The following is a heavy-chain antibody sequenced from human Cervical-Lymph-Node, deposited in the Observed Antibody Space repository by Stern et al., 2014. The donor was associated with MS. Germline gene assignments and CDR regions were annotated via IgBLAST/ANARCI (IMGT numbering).Heavy chain of an antibody. CDR2: IDAGGCDT. J-gene: IGHJ4*02. CDR1: GYSFNSYW. Sequence: EVQLVESGAEVKKPGESLKISCKGSGYSFNSYWIGWVRQMPGKGLEWVGDIDAGGCDTRYRPYVQGRVTISREKSITTAYLQRSSMKAADTAMYYCARQPPGITDRVGLAYWGQGTLVTVSS. CDR3: ARQPPGITDRVGLAY. V-gene: IGHV5-51*01. D-gene: IGHD6-6*01.